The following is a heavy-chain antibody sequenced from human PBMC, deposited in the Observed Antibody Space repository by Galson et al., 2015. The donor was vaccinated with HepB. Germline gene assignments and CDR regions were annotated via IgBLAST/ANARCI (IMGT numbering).Heavy chain of an antibody. Sequence: ETLSLTCTVSGGSISSYYWSWIRQPPGKGLEWIGYIYYSGSTYYNPSLKSRVTISIDTSKNQFSLKLSSVTAADTAVYYCARYGSGIRGFDPWGQGTLVTVSS. CDR3: ARYGSGIRGFDP. CDR1: GGSISSYY. J-gene: IGHJ5*02. CDR2: IYYSGST. V-gene: IGHV4-59*08. D-gene: IGHD3-10*01.